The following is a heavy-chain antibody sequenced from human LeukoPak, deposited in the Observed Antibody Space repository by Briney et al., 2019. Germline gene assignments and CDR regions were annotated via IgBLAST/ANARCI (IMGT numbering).Heavy chain of an antibody. CDR1: GFTFSSYA. CDR2: ISGSGGST. J-gene: IGHJ4*02. CDR3: AKSINNYGDISYFDY. V-gene: IGHV3-23*01. D-gene: IGHD4-17*01. Sequence: GGSLRLSCAASGFTFSSYAMSWVRQAPGKGLEWVSAISGSGGSTYYADSVKGRFTISRDNSKNTLYLQMNSLRAEDTAVYYCAKSINNYGDISYFDYWGQGTLVTVSS.